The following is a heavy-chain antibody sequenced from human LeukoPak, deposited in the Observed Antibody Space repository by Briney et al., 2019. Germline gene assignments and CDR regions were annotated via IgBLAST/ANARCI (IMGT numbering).Heavy chain of an antibody. CDR1: GFTFTAYA. J-gene: IGHJ4*02. Sequence: GGSLRLSCAASGFTFTAYAMSWVRQAPGKGLEWVSAISGSAYYTSYADSVKGRFTISRLNSKNTLYLQMNSLRAEDTALYYCAKHKVATKVKDYWGQGTLVTVSS. V-gene: IGHV3-23*01. D-gene: IGHD3-22*01. CDR3: AKHKVATKVKDY. CDR2: ISGSAYYT.